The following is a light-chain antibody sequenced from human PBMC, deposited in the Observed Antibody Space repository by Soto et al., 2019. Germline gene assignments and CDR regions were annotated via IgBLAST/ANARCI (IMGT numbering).Light chain of an antibody. CDR3: QQYHNWPPRT. J-gene: IGKJ1*01. CDR2: GAS. CDR1: QSVSSN. Sequence: EIVMTQSPATLSVSPGERVTLSCRASQSVSSNLAWYQQKPGQAPRLLIYGASTRATGIPARFSGGGSETEFTLTISSLQSEDFAGYYCQQYHNWPPRTFGQGTKVEIK. V-gene: IGKV3-15*01.